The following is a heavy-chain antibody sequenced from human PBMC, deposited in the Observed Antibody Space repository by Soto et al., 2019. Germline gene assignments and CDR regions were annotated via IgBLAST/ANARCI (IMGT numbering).Heavy chain of an antibody. Sequence: QVQLQESGPGLVKPSETLSLTCTVSGGSISSYYWSWIRQPAGKGLEWIGRIYTGGSTNYSPSLKSRVTMSVDTSKNQFSLRLTSVTAADTVVDYCARASVGPPGGGSWSMPFDIWGRGTLVTVSS. V-gene: IGHV4-4*07. CDR2: IYTGGST. D-gene: IGHD2-15*01. J-gene: IGHJ4*02. CDR3: ARASVGPPGGGSWSMPFDI. CDR1: GGSISSYY.